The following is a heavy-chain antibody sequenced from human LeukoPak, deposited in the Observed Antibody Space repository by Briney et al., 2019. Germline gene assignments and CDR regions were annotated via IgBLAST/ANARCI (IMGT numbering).Heavy chain of an antibody. J-gene: IGHJ5*02. V-gene: IGHV4-31*03. D-gene: IGHD1-1*01. Sequence: SETLSLTCTVSGASISSEGYYWSWIRQHPGEGLELIGFIYYSGHTYYNPSLKSRVSISLDASKSQISLKLSSATAADTAIYYCASIRTGANWYDPWGQGTLVTVSS. CDR1: GASISSEGYY. CDR3: ASIRTGANWYDP. CDR2: IYYSGHT.